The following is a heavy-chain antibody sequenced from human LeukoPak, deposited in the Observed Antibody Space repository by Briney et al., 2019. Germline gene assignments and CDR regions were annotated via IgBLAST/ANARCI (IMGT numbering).Heavy chain of an antibody. V-gene: IGHV3-30*03. D-gene: IGHD3-16*01. CDR3: ARGRARWGRDDAFDI. CDR2: ISYDGSNK. Sequence: GGSLRLSCAASGFTFSSYGMHWVRQAPGKGLEWVAVISYDGSNKYYADSVKGRFTISRDNAKNSLYLQMNSLRAEDTAVYYCARGRARWGRDDAFDIWGQGTMVTVSS. CDR1: GFTFSSYG. J-gene: IGHJ3*02.